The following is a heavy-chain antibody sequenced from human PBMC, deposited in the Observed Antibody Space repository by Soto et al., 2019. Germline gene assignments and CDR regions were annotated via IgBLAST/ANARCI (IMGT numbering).Heavy chain of an antibody. CDR3: ARDVDSSGHFDY. CDR1: GGSVSSGSYY. D-gene: IGHD3-22*01. J-gene: IGHJ4*02. Sequence: SETLSLTCTVSGGSVSSGSYYWSWIRQPPGKGLEWIGYIYYSGSTNYNPSLKSRVTISVDTSKNQFSLKLSSVTAADTAVYYCARDVDSSGHFDYWGQGTPVTVSS. V-gene: IGHV4-61*01. CDR2: IYYSGST.